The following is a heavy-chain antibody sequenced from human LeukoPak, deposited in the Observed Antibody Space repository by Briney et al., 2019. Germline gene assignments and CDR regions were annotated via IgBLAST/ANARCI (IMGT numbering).Heavy chain of an antibody. CDR1: GFTVSNNY. J-gene: IGHJ4*02. CDR3: VRGFRGYSFDY. Sequence: GGSLRLSCADSGFTVSNNYMTWVRQAPGKGLEWVSLISTGGSPYYTDSVKGRFTISRDNSKNTLFLQMNSLRAEDTAVYYCVRGFRGYSFDYWGQGTLVTVSS. V-gene: IGHV3-53*01. CDR2: ISTGGSP.